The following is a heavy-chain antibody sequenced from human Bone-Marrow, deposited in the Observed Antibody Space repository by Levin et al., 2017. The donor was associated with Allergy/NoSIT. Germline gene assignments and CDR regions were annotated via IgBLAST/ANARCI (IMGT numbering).Heavy chain of an antibody. CDR2: IIPILGIA. J-gene: IGHJ6*02. CDR3: ARDLVGDGYILLARNYYYDGMDV. D-gene: IGHD5-24*01. CDR1: GGTFSSYA. V-gene: IGHV1-69*04. Sequence: ASVKVSCKASGGTFSSYAISWVRQAPGQGLEWMGRIIPILGIANYAQKFQGRVTITADKSTSTAYMELSSLRSEDTAVYYCARDLVGDGYILLARNYYYDGMDVWGQGTTVTVSS.